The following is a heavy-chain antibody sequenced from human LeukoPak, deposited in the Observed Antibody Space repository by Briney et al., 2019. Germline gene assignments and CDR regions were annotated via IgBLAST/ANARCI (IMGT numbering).Heavy chain of an antibody. J-gene: IGHJ3*01. V-gene: IGHV4-61*08. D-gene: IGHD1-26*01. Sequence: TLSLTXPLSGGSFDNSDFYWSWLRQPPGKELEWIGHIYHSGSTIYNPSLKSRVTISVDMSKNQFSLRLTSGTAADTAVYYCARDQGGGSYRHAFDVWGQGKMVTVSS. CDR2: IYHSGST. CDR3: ARDQGGGSYRHAFDV. CDR1: GGSFDNSDFY.